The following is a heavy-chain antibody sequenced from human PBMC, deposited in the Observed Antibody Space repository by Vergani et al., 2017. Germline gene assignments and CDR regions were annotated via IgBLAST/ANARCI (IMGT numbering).Heavy chain of an antibody. D-gene: IGHD3-10*01. Sequence: EVQLVQSGAEVKKPGESLKISCKGSGYSFTSYWIGWVRQMPGKGLEWMGIIYPGDSDTRYSPSFQGQVTISADKSISTAYLQWSSLKASDTAMYYCARKGYHYYGSGSYYNWFDPWGQGTLVTVSS. V-gene: IGHV5-51*01. CDR1: GYSFTSYW. CDR3: ARKGYHYYGSGSYYNWFDP. J-gene: IGHJ5*02. CDR2: IYPGDSDT.